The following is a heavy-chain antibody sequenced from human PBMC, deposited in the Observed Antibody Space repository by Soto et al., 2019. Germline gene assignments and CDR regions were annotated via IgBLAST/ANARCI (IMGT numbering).Heavy chain of an antibody. CDR2: ISTHNVNT. CDR1: GYTFTSYG. CDR3: ARGDDMDF. V-gene: IGHV1-18*01. D-gene: IGHD3-16*01. Sequence: QVQLVQSGAEVKKPGASVKVSCKASGYTFTSYGISWVRQAPGQGLEWMGWISTHNVNTNYAHKLQGRVTLTTDTSTSTAYREVRILRSDDAAVFCCARGDDMDFWGKGTTVTVSS. J-gene: IGHJ6*03.